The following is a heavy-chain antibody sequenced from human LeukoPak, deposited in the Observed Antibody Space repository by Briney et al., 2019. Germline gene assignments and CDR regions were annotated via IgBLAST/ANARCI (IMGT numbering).Heavy chain of an antibody. V-gene: IGHV3-23*01. J-gene: IGHJ4*02. D-gene: IGHD1-26*01. CDR2: ISGGGGST. CDR1: GFTFSSYA. Sequence: GGSLRLSCAASGFTFSSYAMSWVRQAPRKGLEWVSTISGGGGSTYYADSVKGRFTISRDNSKNTLYLQVNSLRAEDTAVYYCAKGGKWDVTPFDYWGQGTLVTVSS. CDR3: AKGGKWDVTPFDY.